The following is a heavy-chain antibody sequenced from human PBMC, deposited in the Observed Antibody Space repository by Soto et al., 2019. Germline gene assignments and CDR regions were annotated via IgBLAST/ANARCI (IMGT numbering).Heavy chain of an antibody. CDR1: GFTFRTYA. Sequence: GGSLRLSCAASGFTFRTYARSWVRQAPGKGLEWVSAISGSGGSTFYADSVKGRFTISRDNSNNTLSLQMDSLRAEDTAVYYCAKSVPDTYSTGWYSNWGQGTLVTVSS. D-gene: IGHD6-13*01. J-gene: IGHJ4*02. CDR2: ISGSGGST. CDR3: AKSVPDTYSTGWYSN. V-gene: IGHV3-23*01.